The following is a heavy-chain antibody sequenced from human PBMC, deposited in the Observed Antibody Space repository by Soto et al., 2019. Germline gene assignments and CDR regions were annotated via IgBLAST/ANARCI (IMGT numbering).Heavy chain of an antibody. CDR2: INPNSGGT. J-gene: IGHJ4*02. CDR3: AREYYDFWRGYHRGEFDY. CDR1: GYTFTGYY. V-gene: IGHV1-2*04. D-gene: IGHD3-3*01. Sequence: QVQLVQSGAEVKKPGASVKVSCKASGYTFTGYYMHWVRQAPGQGLEWMGWINPNSGGTNYAQKFQGWVPMTRDSSISTAYEELSRLRSDATAVYYCAREYYDFWRGYHRGEFDYWGQGTLVTVSS.